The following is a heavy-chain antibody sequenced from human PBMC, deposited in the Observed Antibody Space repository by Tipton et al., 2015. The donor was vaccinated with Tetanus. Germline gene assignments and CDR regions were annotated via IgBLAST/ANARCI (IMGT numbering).Heavy chain of an antibody. CDR2: INRNGGGK. CDR3: ARDRGEDWTNFYYMDV. D-gene: IGHD3/OR15-3a*01. J-gene: IGHJ6*03. Sequence: SLRLSCSASGFIFSNYWMSWVRQAPGKGLGWVANINRNGGGKYYVDSVKGRFTISRDEAKKSVYLEMTSLTVGDTAVYYCARDRGEDWTNFYYMDVWGKGATVTVSS. V-gene: IGHV3-7*01. CDR1: GFIFSNYW.